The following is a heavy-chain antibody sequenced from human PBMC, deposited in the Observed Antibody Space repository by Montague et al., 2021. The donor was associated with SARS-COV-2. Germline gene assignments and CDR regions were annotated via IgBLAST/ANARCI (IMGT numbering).Heavy chain of an antibody. CDR1: GGSHSGFY. J-gene: IGHJ4*02. V-gene: IGHV4-34*01. CDR3: ARSHDYRGNDYFDS. Sequence: SETLSLTCAVYGGSHSGFYWTWIRQAPGKGLEWVGEITHGGSTSYSPALKCRLTISLDTSKNQFSLKLDSVTAADTATYYCARSHDYRGNDYFDSWGQGALVIVSS. D-gene: IGHD4-23*01. CDR2: ITHGGST.